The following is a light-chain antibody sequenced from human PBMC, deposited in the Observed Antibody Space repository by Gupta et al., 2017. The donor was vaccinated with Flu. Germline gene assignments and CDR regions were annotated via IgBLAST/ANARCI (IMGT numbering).Light chain of an antibody. V-gene: IGKV2-30*01. J-gene: IGKJ1*01. CDR3: RQCGHCPWA. CDR1: PGRVSSDVNND. CDR2: QAS. Sequence: LTLVKPSSISCSTSPGRVSSDVNNDLDCSQHILGLSPRRLIYQASHREFGVPYRFSGSGSGTDFTLTISSVDAEDVGIYYCRQCGHCPWAFGEGTTVEIK.